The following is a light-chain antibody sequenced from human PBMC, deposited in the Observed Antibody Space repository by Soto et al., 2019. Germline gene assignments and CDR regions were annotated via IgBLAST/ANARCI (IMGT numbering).Light chain of an antibody. CDR1: SSNIGSNY. J-gene: IGLJ2*01. CDR2: RNN. CDR3: AAWGDSLSGHVV. Sequence: QSALTQPPSASGTPGQRVTISCSGSSSNIGSNYVYWYQQLPGTAPKLLIYRNNQRPSGVPDRFSGSKSGTSASLAISGLRSEDEADYYCAAWGDSLSGHVVFGGGTKLTVL. V-gene: IGLV1-47*01.